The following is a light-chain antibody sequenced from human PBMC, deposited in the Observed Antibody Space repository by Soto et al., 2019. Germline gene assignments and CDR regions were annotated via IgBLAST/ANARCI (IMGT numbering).Light chain of an antibody. CDR2: EVS. Sequence: QSVLTQPASVSGSPGQSVTISCTATTSDIGHYNYVSWYQQHPGKAPKLVIYEVSNRPLGVSSRYSGSKSGNTASLTISGLQAEYEADYYCSSYRSTITVFGGGTKLTVL. CDR1: TSDIGHYNY. CDR3: SSYRSTITV. J-gene: IGLJ3*02. V-gene: IGLV2-14*01.